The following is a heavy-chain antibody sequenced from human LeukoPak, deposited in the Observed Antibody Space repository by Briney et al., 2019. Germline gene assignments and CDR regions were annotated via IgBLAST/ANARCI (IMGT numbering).Heavy chain of an antibody. CDR3: ARGGYGSGEGGY. CDR2: INPNSGGT. Sequence: ASVKVSCKSSGYTFTDYHIHWVRQAPGQGLEWMGWINPNSGGTNYAQKFQGRVTMTRDTSITTAFMELSRLRSDDTAVYYCARGGYGSGEGGYWGQGTLVTVSS. D-gene: IGHD3-10*01. CDR1: GYTFTDYH. J-gene: IGHJ4*02. V-gene: IGHV1-2*02.